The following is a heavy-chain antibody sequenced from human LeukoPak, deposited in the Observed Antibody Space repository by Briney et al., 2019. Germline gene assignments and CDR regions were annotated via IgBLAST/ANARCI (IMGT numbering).Heavy chain of an antibody. V-gene: IGHV3-48*03. CDR3: AGDDYGDYVGYFQH. Sequence: GGSLRLSCAASGFTFSSYEMNWVRQAPGKGLEWVSYISSSGSTIYYADSVKGRFTISRDNAKNSLYLQMNSLRAEDTAVYYCAGDDYGDYVGYFQHWGQGTLVTVSS. D-gene: IGHD4-17*01. J-gene: IGHJ1*01. CDR2: ISSSGSTI. CDR1: GFTFSSYE.